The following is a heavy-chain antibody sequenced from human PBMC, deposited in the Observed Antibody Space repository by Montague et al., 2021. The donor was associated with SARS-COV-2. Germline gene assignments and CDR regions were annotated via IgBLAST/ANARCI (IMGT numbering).Heavy chain of an antibody. CDR3: ARAGGGDAFDI. Sequence: SLRLSCAASGFTVSNNYMSWVRQAPGKGLEWVSVIYSGGGTYYADSVKGRFTIPRDNSKNTLYLQMNSLRGEDTAVYYCARAGGGDAFDIWGQGTAVTVSS. V-gene: IGHV3-53*01. J-gene: IGHJ3*02. CDR2: IYSGGGT. D-gene: IGHD2-15*01. CDR1: GFTVSNNY.